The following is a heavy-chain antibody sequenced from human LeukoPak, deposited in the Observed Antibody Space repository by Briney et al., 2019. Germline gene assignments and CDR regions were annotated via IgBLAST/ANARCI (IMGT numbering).Heavy chain of an antibody. V-gene: IGHV4-61*02. D-gene: IGHD6-19*01. J-gene: IGHJ4*02. CDR2: IYTSGST. Sequence: SQTLSLTCTVSGGSISSGSYYWSWIRQPAGKGLEWIGRIYTSGSTNYNPSLKSRVTISVDTSKNQFSLKLSSVTAADTAVYYCARGAVAGPYDYWGQGTLVTASS. CDR3: ARGAVAGPYDY. CDR1: GGSISSGSYY.